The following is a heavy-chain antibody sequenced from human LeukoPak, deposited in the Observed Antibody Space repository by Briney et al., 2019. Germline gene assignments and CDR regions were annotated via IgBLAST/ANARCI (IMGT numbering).Heavy chain of an antibody. CDR3: AKDSRRFDY. J-gene: IGHJ4*02. CDR2: IWYDGSNA. V-gene: IGHV3-33*06. CDR1: GFTFSTYG. Sequence: GGSLRLSCAASGFTFSTYGVHWVRQAPGKGLEWVAIIWYDGSNAYYADSVKGRFTISRDNSRNTLYLQMNSLRAEDTAVYYCAKDSRRFDYWGQGTLVTVSS.